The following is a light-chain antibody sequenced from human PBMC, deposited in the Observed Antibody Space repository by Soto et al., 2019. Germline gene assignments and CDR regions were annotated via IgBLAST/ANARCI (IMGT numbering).Light chain of an antibody. CDR3: QSYDLSLSVV. Sequence: QSALTQPRSVSGSPGQSLTISCTGTSSDVGGYSYVSWYQQHPGKAPKLVIYDVNKRPSGVPDRFSGSKSGNTASLTISGLQAEDEADYYCQSYDLSLSVVFGGGTKLTVL. J-gene: IGLJ2*01. CDR1: SSDVGGYSY. CDR2: DVN. V-gene: IGLV2-11*01.